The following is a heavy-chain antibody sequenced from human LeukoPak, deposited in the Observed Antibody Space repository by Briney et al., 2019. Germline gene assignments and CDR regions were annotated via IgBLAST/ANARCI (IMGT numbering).Heavy chain of an antibody. CDR3: ARVSYGDYGENYFDY. CDR2: ISSSGSTR. V-gene: IGHV3-11*01. CDR1: RFTFSDYY. J-gene: IGHJ4*02. D-gene: IGHD4-17*01. Sequence: PGGPLRLSCAASRFTFSDYYMSWIRQTPGKGLEWVSYISSSGSTRYYADSVKGRFTISRDNAKNSLYLQMNSLRAEDTAVYYCARVSYGDYGENYFDYWGQGTLVTVSS.